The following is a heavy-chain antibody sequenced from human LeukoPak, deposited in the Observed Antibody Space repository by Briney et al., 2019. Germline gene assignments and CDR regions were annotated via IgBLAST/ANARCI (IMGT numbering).Heavy chain of an antibody. CDR2: MNPNSGNT. CDR1: GYTFTSYD. V-gene: IGHV1-8*03. CDR3: ARGGYCSGGSCYGYNWFDP. D-gene: IGHD2-15*01. Sequence: ASVKVSCKASGYTFTSYDINWVRQATGQGLERMGWMNPNSGNTGYAQKFQGRVTITRNTSISTAYMELSSLRSEDTAVYYCARGGYCSGGSCYGYNWFDPWGQGTLVTVSS. J-gene: IGHJ5*02.